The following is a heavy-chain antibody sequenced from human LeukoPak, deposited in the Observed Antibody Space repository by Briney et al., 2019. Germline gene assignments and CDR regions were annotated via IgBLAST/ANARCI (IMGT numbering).Heavy chain of an antibody. CDR3: AKGGTTVANVWDY. CDR2: ISGSGIST. J-gene: IGHJ4*02. CDR1: GFSFSNYA. V-gene: IGHV3-23*01. D-gene: IGHD4-23*01. Sequence: GGSLRLSCATSGFSFSNYAMTWVRQAPGKGLEWVSSISGSGISTYYVDSVKGRFTISRDNSKNTLFLQMNSLRAEDTAVYYCAKGGTTVANVWDYWGQGTQVTVSS.